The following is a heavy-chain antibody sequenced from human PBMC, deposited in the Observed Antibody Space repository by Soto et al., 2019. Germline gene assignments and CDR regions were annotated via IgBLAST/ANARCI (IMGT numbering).Heavy chain of an antibody. CDR1: GFSVNNNY. CDR3: AKLWGYYFEA. J-gene: IGHJ4*02. CDR2: IYTRGST. Sequence: GSLRLSCAASGFSVNNNYMTWVRQTPGRRPEWVAVIYTRGSTHCADFATGRFTFSRDNSKNTLYLQMNSLRPEDTAVYYCAKLWGYYFEAWGPGTLVTVSS. D-gene: IGHD3-22*01. V-gene: IGHV3-53*01.